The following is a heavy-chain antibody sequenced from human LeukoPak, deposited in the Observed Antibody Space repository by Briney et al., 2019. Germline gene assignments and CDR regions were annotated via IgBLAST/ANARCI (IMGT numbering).Heavy chain of an antibody. CDR2: IKQDGSEK. Sequence: GGSLRLSCAVSGFTFSSYWMNWVRQAPGKGLEWVANIKQDGSEKNYVDSVKGRFTISRDNAKSSLFLQMNDLRAEDTAVYYCAKGGRGNGEVYWGQGTLVTVSS. CDR3: AKGGRGNGEVY. V-gene: IGHV3-7*01. CDR1: GFTFSSYW. D-gene: IGHD2-8*01. J-gene: IGHJ4*02.